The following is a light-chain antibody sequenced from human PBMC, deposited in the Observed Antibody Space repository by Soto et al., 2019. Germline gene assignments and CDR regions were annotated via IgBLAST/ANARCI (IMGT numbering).Light chain of an antibody. CDR1: QSVSSN. J-gene: IGKJ1*01. Sequence: EIVMTQSPATLSVSPGERATLSCRASQSVSSNLAWYQQKPGQAPRLLIYGASTRATGIPARFSGSGSGTEFTLTISRLQSEDFAVYYCQQDTNWLWTCGQGPNVEIK. CDR2: GAS. V-gene: IGKV3-15*01. CDR3: QQDTNWLWT.